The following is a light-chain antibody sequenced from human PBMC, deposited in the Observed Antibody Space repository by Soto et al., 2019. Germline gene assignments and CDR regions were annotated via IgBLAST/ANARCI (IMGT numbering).Light chain of an antibody. V-gene: IGKV3-15*01. CDR1: QSGSSD. Sequence: EIELTQSPVTLSVSPGERATLSCRASQSGSSDLAWFQQKPGQAPRLLIYGASTRATGIPARFSGSGSGTEFTLTISSLQSEDFAIYYCQQYNNWPLTFGGGNKVEIK. CDR2: GAS. CDR3: QQYNNWPLT. J-gene: IGKJ4*01.